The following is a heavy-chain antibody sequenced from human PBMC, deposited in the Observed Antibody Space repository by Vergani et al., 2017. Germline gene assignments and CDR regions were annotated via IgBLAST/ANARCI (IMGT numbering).Heavy chain of an antibody. CDR1: GGSISSGGYS. CDR2: IYYSGST. Sequence: QLQLQESGSGLVKPSQTLSLTCAVSGGSISSGGYSWSWIRQPPGKGLEWIGYIYYSGSTNYNPSLKSRVTISVDTSKNQFSLKLSSVTAADTAVYYCARTVDDYTFYYYYYYMDVWGKGTTVTVSS. CDR3: ARTVDDYTFYYYYYYMDV. D-gene: IGHD5-24*01. J-gene: IGHJ6*03. V-gene: IGHV4-30-2*01.